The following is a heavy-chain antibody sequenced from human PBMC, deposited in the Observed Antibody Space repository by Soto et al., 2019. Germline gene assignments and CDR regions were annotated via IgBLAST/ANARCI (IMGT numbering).Heavy chain of an antibody. Sequence: QVQLVQSGAEVKKPGASVKVSCKASGYTFTSYGISWVRQAPGQGLEWMGWISAYNGNTNYAQKPPGRVTMTTGTDMRTAYMELRSLRSDDTAVYYCARDRYHYDSSGFRWFDPWGQGTLVTVSS. D-gene: IGHD3-22*01. V-gene: IGHV1-18*01. CDR3: ARDRYHYDSSGFRWFDP. CDR2: ISAYNGNT. J-gene: IGHJ5*02. CDR1: GYTFTSYG.